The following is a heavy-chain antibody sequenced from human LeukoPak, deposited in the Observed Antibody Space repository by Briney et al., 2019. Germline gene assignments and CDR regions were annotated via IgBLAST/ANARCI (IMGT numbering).Heavy chain of an antibody. CDR2: IKQGGSEK. CDR3: ARCGGDCYSGFDY. J-gene: IGHJ4*02. D-gene: IGHD2-21*02. V-gene: IGHV3-7*01. CDR1: GFTFSSYW. Sequence: GGSLRLSCAASGFTFSSYWMSWVRQAPGKGLEWVANIKQGGSEKYYVDSVKGRFTISRDNAKNSLYLQMNSLRAEDTAVYYCARCGGDCYSGFDYWGQGTLVTVSS.